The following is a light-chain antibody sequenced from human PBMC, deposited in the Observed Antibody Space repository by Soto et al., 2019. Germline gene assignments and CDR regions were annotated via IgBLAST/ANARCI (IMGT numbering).Light chain of an antibody. V-gene: IGKV1-27*01. CDR1: LAISNY. Sequence: MQVTQSPSSLSASVGDRVTITCRASLAISNYLAWYQQKPGQVPNLLIYAASNLQAGVPYRFSGSGSGTDFTLAISCLQPEDVAVYYSQKYGRPPQTFGEGTKVDIK. CDR2: AAS. J-gene: IGKJ1*01. CDR3: QKYGRPPQT.